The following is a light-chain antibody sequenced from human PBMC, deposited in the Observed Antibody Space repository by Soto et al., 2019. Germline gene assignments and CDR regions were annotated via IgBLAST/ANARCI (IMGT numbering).Light chain of an antibody. CDR3: QKYNNWPPSVTHT. Sequence: ETVMTQSPATLSVSPGERVTLSCRASQTVTTNLAWYQQKSGQAPRLLIYGASTRATGIPARFSGSGSGTEFTLTISNLQSEDCALYYCQKYNNWPPSVTHTCGEGTKLEIK. V-gene: IGKV3-15*01. J-gene: IGKJ2*01. CDR2: GAS. CDR1: QTVTTN.